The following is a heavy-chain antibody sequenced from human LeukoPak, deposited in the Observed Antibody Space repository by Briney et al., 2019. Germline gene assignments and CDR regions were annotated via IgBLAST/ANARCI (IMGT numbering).Heavy chain of an antibody. Sequence: SETLSLTCTVSGDSFRSYYWSWIRQPPGKGLEWIGYIYYSGSTNYNPSLKSRVTISVDTSKNQFSLKLNSVTAADTAVYYYARGRNLEWFDYWGQGTLVTVSS. CDR1: GDSFRSYY. V-gene: IGHV4-59*01. CDR2: IYYSGST. CDR3: ARGRNLEWFDY. D-gene: IGHD3-3*01. J-gene: IGHJ5*01.